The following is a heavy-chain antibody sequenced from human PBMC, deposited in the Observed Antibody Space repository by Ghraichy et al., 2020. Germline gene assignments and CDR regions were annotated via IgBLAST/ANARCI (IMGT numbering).Heavy chain of an antibody. V-gene: IGHV3-48*02. J-gene: IGHJ4*02. CDR1: GFTFSGYS. D-gene: IGHD6-13*01. CDR3: ARDPPQYLVLYYFDY. Sequence: GGSLRLSCAASGFTFSGYSMNWVRQAPGKGLEWVSYISSSSSTIYYADSVKGRFTISRDNAKNSLYLQMNSLRDEDTAVYYCARDPPQYLVLYYFDYWSQGTLVTVP. CDR2: ISSSSSTI.